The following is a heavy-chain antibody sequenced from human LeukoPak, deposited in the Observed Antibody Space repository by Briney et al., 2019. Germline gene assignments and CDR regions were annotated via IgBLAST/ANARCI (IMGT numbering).Heavy chain of an antibody. CDR3: ARHSGYDIKFDY. Sequence: ASVKVSCKASGYTFTCYDINWARQATGQGLEWMGWMNPNSRNTGYAQNFQGRVTMTRDTSKSTAYMELSSLRSEDTAVYYCARHSGYDIKFDYWGQGTLVTVSS. CDR2: MNPNSRNT. CDR1: GYTFTCYD. V-gene: IGHV1-8*01. D-gene: IGHD5-12*01. J-gene: IGHJ4*02.